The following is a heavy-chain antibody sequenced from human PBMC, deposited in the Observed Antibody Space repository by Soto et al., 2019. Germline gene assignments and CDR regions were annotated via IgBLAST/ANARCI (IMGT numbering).Heavy chain of an antibody. V-gene: IGHV3-30*18. CDR2: ISYDGSNK. CDR1: GFTFSSYG. CDR3: AKDNYDYVWGSYHPSGLFGY. Sequence: GGSLRLSCAASGFTFSSYGMHWVRQAPGKGLEWVAVISYDGSNKYYADSVKGRFTISRDNSKNTLYLQMNSLRAEDTAVYYCAKDNYDYVWGSYHPSGLFGYWGQGTLVTVSS. D-gene: IGHD3-16*02. J-gene: IGHJ4*02.